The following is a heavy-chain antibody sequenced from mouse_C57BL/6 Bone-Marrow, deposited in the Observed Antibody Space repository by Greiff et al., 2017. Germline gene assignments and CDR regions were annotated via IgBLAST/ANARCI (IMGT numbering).Heavy chain of an antibody. CDR2: IYPGSGNT. CDR1: GYTFTDYY. Sequence: VQLQQSGAELVRPGASVKLSCKASGYTFTDYYINWVKQRPGQGLEWIARIYPGSGNTYYNEKFKGKATLTAEKSSSTAYMQLSSLTSEASAFYFCARRGVGGAMDYWGQGTSVTVSS. CDR3: ARRGVGGAMDY. V-gene: IGHV1-76*01. D-gene: IGHD1-1*02. J-gene: IGHJ4*01.